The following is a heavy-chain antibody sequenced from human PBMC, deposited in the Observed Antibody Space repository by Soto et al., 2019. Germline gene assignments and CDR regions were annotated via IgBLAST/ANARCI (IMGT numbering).Heavy chain of an antibody. CDR3: ATHGGFDFWSGPYYYYGMDV. D-gene: IGHD3-3*01. V-gene: IGHV5-10-1*01. CDR2: IDPSDSYT. CDR1: VYSFTSYW. Sequence: GESLKISCKGSVYSFTSYWISWVRQKPGKGLEWMGRIDPSDSYTNYSPSFQGHVTISADKSISTAYLQWSSLKASDTAMYYCATHGGFDFWSGPYYYYGMDVWGQGTTVTVSS. J-gene: IGHJ6*02.